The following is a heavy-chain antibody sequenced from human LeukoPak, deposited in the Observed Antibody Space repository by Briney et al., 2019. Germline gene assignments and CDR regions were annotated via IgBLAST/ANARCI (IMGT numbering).Heavy chain of an antibody. CDR1: GGSISSSSYY. CDR2: IYYSGST. D-gene: IGHD3-10*01. CDR3: ARLYAGTLGGLLTLDY. V-gene: IGHV4-39*01. J-gene: IGHJ4*02. Sequence: PSETLSLTCTVSGGSISSSSYYWGWIRQPPGKGLEWIGSIYYSGSTYYNPSLKSRVTISVDTSKNQFSLKLSSVTAADTAVYYCARLYAGTLGGLLTLDYWGQGTLVTVSS.